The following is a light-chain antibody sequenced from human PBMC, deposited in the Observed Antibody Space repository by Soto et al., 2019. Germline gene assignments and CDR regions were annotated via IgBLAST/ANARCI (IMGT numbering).Light chain of an antibody. J-gene: IGKJ4*01. V-gene: IGKV1-33*01. CDR3: QQYDNFLT. Sequence: DIQMTQSPSSLSASVGDRVTITCQASQDISNYLNWYQQKPGKAPKLLIYDASNLETGVPSRFSGSGSGTDFTITISSLQPEDIATYYCQQYDNFLTFGGGTKVEIK. CDR2: DAS. CDR1: QDISNY.